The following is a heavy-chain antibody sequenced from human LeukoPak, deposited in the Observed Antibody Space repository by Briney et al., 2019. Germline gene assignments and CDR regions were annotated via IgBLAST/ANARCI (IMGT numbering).Heavy chain of an antibody. CDR1: GGSISSYF. J-gene: IGHJ3*02. Sequence: PSETLSLTRTVSGGSISSYFRSWIRQPPAKGLAWIGYIYYSGSTNYNPSIKSRVTISVDTSKNQFSLKLTSVTAADTAVYYCARVFSSGPHDAFDIWGQGTMVTVSS. CDR3: ARVFSSGPHDAFDI. CDR2: IYYSGST. V-gene: IGHV4-59*01. D-gene: IGHD6-19*01.